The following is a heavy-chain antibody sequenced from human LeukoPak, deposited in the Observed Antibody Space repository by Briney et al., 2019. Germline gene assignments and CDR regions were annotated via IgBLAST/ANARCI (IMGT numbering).Heavy chain of an antibody. V-gene: IGHV4-31*03. CDR3: ATTKGYCSSTSCSEHLYYGMDV. Sequence: SETLSLTCTVSDGSISSGGYYWSWIRQHPGKGLEWIGYIYYSGSTYYNPSLKSRVTISVDTSKNQFSLKLSSVTAADTAVYYCATTKGYCSSTSCSEHLYYGMDVWGQGTTVTVSS. D-gene: IGHD2-2*01. CDR1: DGSISSGGYY. J-gene: IGHJ6*02. CDR2: IYYSGST.